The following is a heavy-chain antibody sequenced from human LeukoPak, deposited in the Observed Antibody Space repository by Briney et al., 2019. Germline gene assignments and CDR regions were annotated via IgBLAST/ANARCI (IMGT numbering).Heavy chain of an antibody. V-gene: IGHV3-74*01. D-gene: IGHD3-9*01. CDR3: ARDNDTVFDY. Sequence: PGGSLRLSCAASGFTFISYWMHWVRQTPGKGLVWVSRINSDGSSTTYADSVKGRFTISRDNAKNALYLQMNSLRAEDTAVYYCARDNDTVFDYWGQGTLVTVSS. CDR1: GFTFISYW. CDR2: INSDGSST. J-gene: IGHJ4*02.